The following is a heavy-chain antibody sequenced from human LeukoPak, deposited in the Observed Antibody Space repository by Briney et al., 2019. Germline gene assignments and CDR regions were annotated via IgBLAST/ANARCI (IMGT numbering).Heavy chain of an antibody. J-gene: IGHJ4*02. CDR2: IYYSGST. V-gene: IGHV4-61*08. D-gene: IGHD2-2*01. CDR1: GGSISSGGYY. CDR3: ARTQYCSSSTSCYFGYFDY. Sequence: SETLSLTCTVSGGSISSGGYYWSWIRQHPGKGLEWIGYIYYSGSTNYNPSLKSRVTISLDMSKNQFSLKLSSVTAADTAVYYCARTQYCSSSTSCYFGYFDYWGQGTLVTVSS.